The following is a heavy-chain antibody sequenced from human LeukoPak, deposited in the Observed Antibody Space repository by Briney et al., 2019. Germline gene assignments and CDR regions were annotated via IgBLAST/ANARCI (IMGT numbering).Heavy chain of an antibody. CDR2: IHYSGST. D-gene: IGHD2-21*02. CDR3: ARHARKRLTSNWDF. V-gene: IGHV4-59*08. CDR1: GGSISGFY. Sequence: PSETLSLTCTVSGGSISGFYWSWIRRPPGKGLEWIGYIHYSGSTNYNPSLKSRVIISLDTSKNQFSLRLSSVTAADTAVYYCARHARKRLTSNWDFWGQGTLVTVSS. J-gene: IGHJ4*02.